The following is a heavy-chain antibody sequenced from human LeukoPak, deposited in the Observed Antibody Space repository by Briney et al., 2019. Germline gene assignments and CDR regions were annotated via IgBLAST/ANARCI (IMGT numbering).Heavy chain of an antibody. V-gene: IGHV3-21*01. CDR3: ARGSYSSGWYYYMDV. Sequence: GGSLRLSCTASGFTFSTSSMNWVRQAPGKGLEWVSSISSSSSYIYYADSVKGRFTISRDNAKNSLYLQMNSLRAEDTAVYYCARGSYSSGWYYYMDVWGKGTTVTISS. D-gene: IGHD6-19*01. CDR1: GFTFSTSS. CDR2: ISSSSSYI. J-gene: IGHJ6*03.